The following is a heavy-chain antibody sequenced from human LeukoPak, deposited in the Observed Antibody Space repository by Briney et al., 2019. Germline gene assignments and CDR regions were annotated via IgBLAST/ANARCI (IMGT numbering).Heavy chain of an antibody. CDR3: ARPYCSGGSRYSGHFDY. V-gene: IGHV3-30*02. J-gene: IGHJ4*02. D-gene: IGHD2-15*01. CDR2: ILYDGSNK. CDR1: GFTFSSYG. Sequence: PGGSLRLSCAASGFTFSSYGIHWVRQAPGKGLEWVAFILYDGSNKFYADSVKGRFTISKDNSKNTLYLQMNSLRAEDTAVYYCARPYCSGGSRYSGHFDYWGQGTLVTVSS.